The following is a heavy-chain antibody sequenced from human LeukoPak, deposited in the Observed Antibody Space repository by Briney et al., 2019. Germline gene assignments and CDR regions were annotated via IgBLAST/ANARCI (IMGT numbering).Heavy chain of an antibody. CDR3: ARDPSGSGSYYNDNYFDY. V-gene: IGHV1-18*01. D-gene: IGHD3-10*01. CDR2: ISAYNGHT. J-gene: IGHJ4*02. CDR1: GYTFTSYG. Sequence: GASVKVSCKASGYTFTSYGLSWVRQAPGQGLEWMGWISAYNGHTNYAQNLQGRVTMTTDTSTSTAYMELRSLRSDDTAVYYCARDPSGSGSYYNDNYFDYWGQGTLVTVSS.